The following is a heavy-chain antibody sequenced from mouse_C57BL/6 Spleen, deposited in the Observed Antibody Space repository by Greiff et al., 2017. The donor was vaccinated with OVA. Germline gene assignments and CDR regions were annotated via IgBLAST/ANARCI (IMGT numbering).Heavy chain of an antibody. CDR1: GYAFSSSW. Sequence: VKLMESGPELVKPGASVKISCKASGYAFSSSWMNWVKQRPGKGLEWIGRIYPGDGDTNYNGKFKGKATLTADKSSSTAYMQLSSLTSEDSAVYFCALITTVVVTEYFDVWGTGTTVTVSS. CDR2: IYPGDGDT. CDR3: ALITTVVVTEYFDV. V-gene: IGHV1-82*01. J-gene: IGHJ1*03. D-gene: IGHD1-1*01.